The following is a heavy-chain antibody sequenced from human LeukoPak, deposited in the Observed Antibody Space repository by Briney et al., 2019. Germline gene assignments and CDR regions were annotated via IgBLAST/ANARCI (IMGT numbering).Heavy chain of an antibody. Sequence: PVGSLRLSCAASVVTLSSYTMSWGCKAPGTGPGRCSAISGSGGSTYYADSVKGRFTISRDNSKNTLYLQMNSLRAEDTAVYYCAKPSGYSSGPCFDYWGQGTLVTVSS. J-gene: IGHJ4*02. CDR1: VVTLSSYT. D-gene: IGHD6-19*01. V-gene: IGHV3-23*01. CDR3: AKPSGYSSGPCFDY. CDR2: ISGSGGST.